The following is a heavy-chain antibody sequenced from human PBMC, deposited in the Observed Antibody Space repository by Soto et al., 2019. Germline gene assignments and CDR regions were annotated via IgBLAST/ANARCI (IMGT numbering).Heavy chain of an antibody. CDR2: IYYSGST. V-gene: IGHV4-39*01. J-gene: IGHJ4*02. Sequence: LSLTCTVSGGSISSSSYYWGWIRQPPGKGLEWIGSIYYSGSTYYNPSLKSRVTISVDTSKNQFSLKLSSVTAADTAVYYCARLGYYDYVWGSYRYWYFDYWGQGTLVTVSS. D-gene: IGHD3-16*02. CDR3: ARLGYYDYVWGSYRYWYFDY. CDR1: GGSISSSSYY.